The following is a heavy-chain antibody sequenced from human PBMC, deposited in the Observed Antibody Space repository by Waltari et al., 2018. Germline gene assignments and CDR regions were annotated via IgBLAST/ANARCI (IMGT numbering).Heavy chain of an antibody. CDR2: IKGDGSRK. J-gene: IGHJ3*02. V-gene: IGHV3-7*01. D-gene: IGHD3-22*01. Sequence: EVQLVESGGGLVQPGASLRLSCAASGFRFSHDWVSWVRQAPGKGLEWVADIKGDGSRKYYLDSVRGRFSISRDNTKNSGDRQMNSLRAEDTAVYYCARDDSSSGSYDAFDIWGQGTMVAVSS. CDR1: GFRFSHDW. CDR3: ARDDSSSGSYDAFDI.